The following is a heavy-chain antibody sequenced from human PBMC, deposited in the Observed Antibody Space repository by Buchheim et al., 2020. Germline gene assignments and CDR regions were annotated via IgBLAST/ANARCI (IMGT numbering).Heavy chain of an antibody. CDR1: GYTFTSYD. J-gene: IGHJ4*02. V-gene: IGHV1-8*01. Sequence: QVQLVQSGAEVKKPGASVKVSCKASGYTFTSYDINWVRQATGQGLEWMGWMNPNSGNTGYAQKFQGRVTMTKNTSISTAYMELSSLRSEDTAVYYCARVLYSYDIFGVVINDFDYWGQGTL. D-gene: IGHD3-3*02. CDR2: MNPNSGNT. CDR3: ARVLYSYDIFGVVINDFDY.